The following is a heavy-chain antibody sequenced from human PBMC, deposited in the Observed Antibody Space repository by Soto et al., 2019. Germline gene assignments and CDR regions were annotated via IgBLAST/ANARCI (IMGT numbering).Heavy chain of an antibody. J-gene: IGHJ4*02. D-gene: IGHD1-26*01. CDR1: GYSISSSNW. Sequence: SETLSLTCAVSGYSISSSNWWGWIRQPPGKGLEWIGYIYYSGTTYYNPSLKSRVTMSVDTSKNQFSLKLTSVTAVDAAVYYCARREIQGPIDYWGQGTLVT. CDR3: ARREIQGPIDY. CDR2: IYYSGTT. V-gene: IGHV4-28*01.